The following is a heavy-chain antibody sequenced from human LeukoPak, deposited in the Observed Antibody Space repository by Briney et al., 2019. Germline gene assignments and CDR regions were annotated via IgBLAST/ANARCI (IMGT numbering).Heavy chain of an antibody. J-gene: IGHJ6*03. CDR1: GGSISSYY. CDR3: ARGSLENYYDSSGYPSGYYMDV. Sequence: SETLSLTCTVSGGSISSYYWSWIRQPAGKGLEWIGRIYTSGSTNYNPPLKSRVTISVDTSKNQFSLKLSSVTAADTAVYYCARGSLENYYDSSGYPSGYYMDVWGKGTTVIVSS. CDR2: IYTSGST. V-gene: IGHV4-4*07. D-gene: IGHD3-22*01.